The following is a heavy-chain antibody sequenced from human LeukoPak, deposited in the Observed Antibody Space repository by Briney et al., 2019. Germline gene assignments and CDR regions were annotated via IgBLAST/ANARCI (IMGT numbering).Heavy chain of an antibody. CDR2: ISYDGSNK. D-gene: IGHD4-17*01. CDR3: AKDKGIAGDYVIDP. Sequence: GGSLRLSCAASGFTFSSYGMHWVRQAPGKGLEWVAVISYDGSNKYYADSVKGRFTISRDNSKNTLYLQMNSLRAEDTAVYYCAKDKGIAGDYVIDPWGQGTLVTVSS. J-gene: IGHJ5*02. CDR1: GFTFSSYG. V-gene: IGHV3-30*18.